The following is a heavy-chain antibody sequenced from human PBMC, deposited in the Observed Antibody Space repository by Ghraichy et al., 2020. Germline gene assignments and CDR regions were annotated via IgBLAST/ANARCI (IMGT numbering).Heavy chain of an antibody. CDR3: ARDKGSITMVRGVQTDYYYYGMDV. Sequence: GESLNISCAASGFTFSSYWMSWVRQAPGKGLEWVANIKQDGSEKYYVDSVKGRFTISRDNAKNSLYLQMNSLRAKDTAVYYCARDKGSITMVRGVQTDYYYYGMDVWGQGTTVTVSS. CDR2: IKQDGSEK. CDR1: GFTFSSYW. V-gene: IGHV3-7*01. D-gene: IGHD3-10*01. J-gene: IGHJ6*02.